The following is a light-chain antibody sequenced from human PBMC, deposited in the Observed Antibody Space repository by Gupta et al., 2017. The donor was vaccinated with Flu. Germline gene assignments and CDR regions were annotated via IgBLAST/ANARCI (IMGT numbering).Light chain of an antibody. CDR1: QNIDNY. CDR2: DTF. J-gene: IGKJ3*01. V-gene: IGKV1-16*01. CDR3: QQHKSYPVT. Sequence: PSFLSASVGDRITITCRASQNIDNYLLWFQQVPGKAPKPLIYDTFIVQSGVPSRFRGSGYGTDFSLTITGLQPEDFAIYYCQQHKSYPVTFGPGTXVDVE.